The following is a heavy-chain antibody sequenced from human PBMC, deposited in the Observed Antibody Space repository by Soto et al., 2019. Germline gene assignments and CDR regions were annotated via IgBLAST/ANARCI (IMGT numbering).Heavy chain of an antibody. CDR3: AKEWSDARTREKCGLVDY. CDR2: IRASGTST. CDR1: GATLSTIG. J-gene: IGHJ4*02. V-gene: IGHV3-23*01. Sequence: GGSLRLSCAVSGATLSTIGMNWVGQAPGKGLEWVSTIRASGTSTYYADSVEGRFSISRDNSKNTLYLQMNSLRAEDTAVYYCAKEWSDARTREKCGLVDYWGQGALVTVSS. D-gene: IGHD2-8*01.